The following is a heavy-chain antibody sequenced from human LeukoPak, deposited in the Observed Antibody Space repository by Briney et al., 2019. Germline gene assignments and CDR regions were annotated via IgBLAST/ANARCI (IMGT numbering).Heavy chain of an antibody. J-gene: IGHJ4*02. CDR3: ARHQEASLRHFDWSRISGNFDY. D-gene: IGHD3-9*01. CDR1: GLTFSTSP. V-gene: IGHV3-21*01. CDR2: TSGTSGDT. Sequence: GGSLRLSCAASGLTFSTSPMNWVRLAPGNRLEWVSTSGTSGDTYYADSVKGRFTISRDNAKNSLYLRMNSLRAEDTAVYYCARHQEASLRHFDWSRISGNFDYWGQGTLVTVSS.